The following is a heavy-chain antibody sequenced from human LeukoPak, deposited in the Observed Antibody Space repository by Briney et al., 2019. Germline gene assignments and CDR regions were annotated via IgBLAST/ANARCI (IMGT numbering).Heavy chain of an antibody. D-gene: IGHD3-22*01. CDR1: GGSISSYY. J-gene: IGHJ4*02. CDR2: IYTSGST. Sequence: SETLSPTCTVSGGSISSYYWSWIRQPAGKGLEWIGRIYTSGSTNYNPSLKSRVTISVDTSKNQFSLKLSSVTAADTAVYYCARVDPDDSSGYYYFDYWGQGTLVTVSS. CDR3: ARVDPDDSSGYYYFDY. V-gene: IGHV4-4*07.